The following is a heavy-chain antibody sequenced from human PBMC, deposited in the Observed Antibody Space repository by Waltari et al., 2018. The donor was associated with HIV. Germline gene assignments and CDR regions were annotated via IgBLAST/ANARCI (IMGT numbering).Heavy chain of an antibody. D-gene: IGHD6-6*01. V-gene: IGHV3-48*01. CDR3: ARDPVYSGSSLVYYFDY. Sequence: EVQLVESGGGLVKPGGSLRPSCAASGFTFSDYSMHWVRQAPGKGLEWVSYISSSSSTIYYADSVKGRFTSSRDNAKNSLYLQMNSLRAEDTAVYYCARDPVYSGSSLVYYFDYWGQGTLVTVSS. CDR1: GFTFSDYS. CDR2: ISSSSSTI. J-gene: IGHJ4*02.